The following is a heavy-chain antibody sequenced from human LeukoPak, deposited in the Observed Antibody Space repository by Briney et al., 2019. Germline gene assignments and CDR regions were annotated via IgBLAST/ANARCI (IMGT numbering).Heavy chain of an antibody. CDR1: GGSISTYY. CDR2: IYYSGST. J-gene: IGHJ4*02. Sequence: KPSETLSLTCTVSGGSISTYYWSWIRQPPGKGLEWIGYIYYSGSTTYNPSLKSRVTISVDTSKNHFSLKVSSVTAADTAVYYCARTKAGNLLWGQGTLVTVSS. V-gene: IGHV4-59*01. CDR3: ARTKAGNLL.